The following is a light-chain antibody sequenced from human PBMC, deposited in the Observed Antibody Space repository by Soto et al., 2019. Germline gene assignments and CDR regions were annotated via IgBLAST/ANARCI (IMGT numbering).Light chain of an antibody. CDR2: DVT. V-gene: IGLV2-11*01. J-gene: IGLJ1*01. CDR3: CSHSASYTFV. CDR1: SSDVGGYNC. Sequence: QSALTQPRSVSGSPGQSVTISCTGTSSDVGGYNCVSWYQQHPGKAPQLITYDVTQRPSGVPDRFSGSKSGNTASLSISGLQAEDEADYYCCSHSASYTFVFGTGTKVNVL.